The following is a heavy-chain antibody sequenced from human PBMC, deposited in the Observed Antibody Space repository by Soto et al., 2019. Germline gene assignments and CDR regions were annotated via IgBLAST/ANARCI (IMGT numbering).Heavy chain of an antibody. V-gene: IGHV3-23*01. CDR2: ISGSGGST. D-gene: IGHD3-9*01. CDR1: GFTFSSYA. Sequence: PGGSLRLSCAASGFTFSSYAMSWVRQAPGKGLEWVSAISGSGGSTYYADSVKGRFTISRDNSKNTLYLQMNSLRAEDTAVYYCAKDPSRGLRYFDWSTTNAHYYYGMDVWGQGTTVTVSS. J-gene: IGHJ6*02. CDR3: AKDPSRGLRYFDWSTTNAHYYYGMDV.